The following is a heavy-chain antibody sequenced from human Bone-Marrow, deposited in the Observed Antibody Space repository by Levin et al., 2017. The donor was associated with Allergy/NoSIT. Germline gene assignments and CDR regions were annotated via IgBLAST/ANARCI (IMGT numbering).Heavy chain of an antibody. CDR3: ARHTGGFTPFSGSYPLGWFFDL. D-gene: IGHD1-26*01. CDR1: GYSFSNFG. CDR2: ISPASSKT. Sequence: ASVKVSCKASGYSFSNFGLTWVRQAPGQGLEWMGWISPASSKTNFAQNFQDRLTMTIDTSTTTAYLELRSLRSDDTAVYYCARHTGGFTPFSGSYPLGWFFDLWGRGTLLTVSS. V-gene: IGHV1-18*01. J-gene: IGHJ2*01.